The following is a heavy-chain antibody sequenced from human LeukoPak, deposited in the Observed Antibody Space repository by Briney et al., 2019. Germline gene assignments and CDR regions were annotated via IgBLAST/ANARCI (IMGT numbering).Heavy chain of an antibody. J-gene: IGHJ6*03. V-gene: IGHV1-69*01. D-gene: IGHD2-2*02. CDR2: IIPIFGTA. Sequence: ASVKVSCKASGGTFSSYAISWVRQAPGQGLEWMGGIIPIFGTANYAQKFQGRVTITADESTGTAYMELSSLRSEDTAVYYCARVRIPEVVPAAIPDVSYYYYYMDVWGKGTTVTVSS. CDR3: ARVRIPEVVPAAIPDVSYYYYYMDV. CDR1: GGTFSSYA.